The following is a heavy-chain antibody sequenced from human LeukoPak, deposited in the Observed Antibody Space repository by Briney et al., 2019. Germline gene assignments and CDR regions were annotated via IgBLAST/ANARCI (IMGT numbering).Heavy chain of an antibody. J-gene: IGHJ6*02. V-gene: IGHV4-59*08. CDR1: GGSISSYY. CDR2: IYYSGST. Sequence: SETLSLTCTVSGGSISSYYWSWIRQPPGKGLEWIGYIYYSGSTNYNPSLKSRVTISVDTSKNQFSLKLRSVTAADTAVYYCARRSRADYGGNVKNYGTDVWGQGTTVTVSS. CDR3: ARRSRADYGGNVKNYGTDV. D-gene: IGHD4-23*01.